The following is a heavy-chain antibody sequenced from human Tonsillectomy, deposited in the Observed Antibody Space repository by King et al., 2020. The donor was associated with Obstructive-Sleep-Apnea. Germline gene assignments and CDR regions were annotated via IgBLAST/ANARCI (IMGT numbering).Heavy chain of an antibody. CDR1: GLTFSNYW. V-gene: IGHV3-74*01. J-gene: IGHJ4*02. CDR3: ARRSGTSGNKLDY. CDR2: LSGDGGIT. D-gene: IGHD1-26*01. Sequence: DVQLVESGGGLVQPGGSLRLSCVASGLTFSNYWMHWVRRTPGRGLVWVSRLSGDGGITDYADSVKGRFTISRDNAKNILYLEMNTLRAEDTAVYYCARRSGTSGNKLDYWGQGTLVTVSS.